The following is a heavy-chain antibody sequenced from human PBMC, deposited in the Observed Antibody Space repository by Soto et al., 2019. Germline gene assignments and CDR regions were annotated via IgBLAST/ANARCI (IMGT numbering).Heavy chain of an antibody. CDR3: ARDSSSWEWYYGMDV. J-gene: IGHJ6*02. Sequence: GGSLRLSCAASGFTFSSYSMNWVRQAPGKGLEWVSYISSSSSTIYYADSVKGRFTISRDNAKNSLYLQMNSLRDEDTAVYYCARDSSSWEWYYGMDVWGQGTTVTVSS. V-gene: IGHV3-48*02. CDR1: GFTFSSYS. D-gene: IGHD6-13*01. CDR2: ISSSSSTI.